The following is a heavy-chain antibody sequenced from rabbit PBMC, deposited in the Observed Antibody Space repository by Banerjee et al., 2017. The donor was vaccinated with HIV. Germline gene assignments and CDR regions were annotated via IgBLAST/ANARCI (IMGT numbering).Heavy chain of an antibody. J-gene: IGHJ4*01. Sequence: EGSLTLTCTASGFSFSSGYDMCWVRQAPGKGLEWIACINTGSGGAYYANWAKGRFTISGTSSTTVMLQMTSLTAADTATYFCARFIASFAGYGYANLWGQGTLVTVS. CDR3: ARFIASFAGYGYANL. D-gene: IGHD6-1*01. CDR2: INTGSGGA. CDR1: GFSFSSGYD. V-gene: IGHV1S40*01.